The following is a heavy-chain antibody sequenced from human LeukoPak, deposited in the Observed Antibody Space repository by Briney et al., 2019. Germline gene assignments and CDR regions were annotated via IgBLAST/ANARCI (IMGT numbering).Heavy chain of an antibody. J-gene: IGHJ4*02. CDR3: ARTYGLEH. CDR2: ITSDGSST. CDR1: GFSFSSDW. V-gene: IGHV3-74*03. D-gene: IGHD3-10*01. Sequence: GGSLRLSCVGSGFSFSSDWMHWVRQAPGKGLEWVSRITSDGSSTTYADSVKGRFTVSRDNAKSTLYLHMNSLRAEDTAVYYCARTYGLEHWGQGTLVTVSS.